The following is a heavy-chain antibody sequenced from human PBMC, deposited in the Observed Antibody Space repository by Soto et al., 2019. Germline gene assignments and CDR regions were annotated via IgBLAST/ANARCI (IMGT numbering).Heavy chain of an antibody. Sequence: GGSLGLSCAASGFTFSNYGMHWVRQAPGKGLEWVIVISYDGNVAYYADSVKGRFTISRDNSKNTLYLQMNSLRTEDTAMYYCVKEGPITNWYFDYWGQGTLVTVSS. D-gene: IGHD1-1*01. J-gene: IGHJ4*02. V-gene: IGHV3-30*18. CDR1: GFTFSNYG. CDR2: ISYDGNVA. CDR3: VKEGPITNWYFDY.